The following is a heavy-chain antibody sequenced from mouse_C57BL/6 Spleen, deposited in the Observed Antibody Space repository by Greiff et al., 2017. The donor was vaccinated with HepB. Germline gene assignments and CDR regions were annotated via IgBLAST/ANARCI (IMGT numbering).Heavy chain of an antibody. CDR3: AYYYGSSQLYFDY. J-gene: IGHJ2*01. V-gene: IGHV1-9*01. CDR1: GYTFTGYW. D-gene: IGHD1-1*01. CDR2: ILPGSGST. Sequence: LVESGAELMKPGASVKLSCKATGYTFTGYWIEWVKQRPGHGLEWIGEILPGSGSTNYNEKFKGKATFTADTSSNTAYMQLSSLTTEDSAIYYCAYYYGSSQLYFDYWGQGTTLTVSS.